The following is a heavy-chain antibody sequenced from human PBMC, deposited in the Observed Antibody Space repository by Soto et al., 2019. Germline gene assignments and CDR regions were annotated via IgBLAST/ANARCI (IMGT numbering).Heavy chain of an antibody. V-gene: IGHV3-23*01. CDR1: GFTFSSYA. J-gene: IGHJ4*02. CDR2: ISGSGGST. D-gene: IGHD3-3*01. Sequence: TGGSLRLSCAASGFTFSSYAMSWVRQAPGKGLEWVSAISGSGGSTYYADSVKGWFTISRDNSKNTLYLQMNSLRAEDTAVYYCAKDYDFWSGYYKEEGTEPFDYWGQGTLVTVSS. CDR3: AKDYDFWSGYYKEEGTEPFDY.